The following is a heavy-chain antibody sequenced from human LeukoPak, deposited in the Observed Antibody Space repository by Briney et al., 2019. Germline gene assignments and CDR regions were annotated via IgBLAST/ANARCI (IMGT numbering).Heavy chain of an antibody. Sequence: ASVKVSCKASGYTFTSYDINWVRQATGQGLEWMGWMNPNSGNTGYAQKFQGRVTITRNISISTAYMELSSLRSEDTAVYYCARDLEFYHVLSGYYVPSFDSWGQGALVTVSS. CDR3: ARDLEFYHVLSGYYVPSFDS. CDR2: MNPNSGNT. J-gene: IGHJ4*02. CDR1: GYTFTSYD. D-gene: IGHD3-9*01. V-gene: IGHV1-8*03.